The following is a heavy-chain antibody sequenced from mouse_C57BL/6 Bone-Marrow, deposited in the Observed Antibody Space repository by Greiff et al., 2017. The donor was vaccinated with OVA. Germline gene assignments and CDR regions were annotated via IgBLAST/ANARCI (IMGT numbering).Heavy chain of an antibody. D-gene: IGHD1-1*01. CDR2: IWSGGST. CDR3: ARSTTVVDGFAY. J-gene: IGHJ3*01. CDR1: GFSLTSYG. Sequence: VKLVESGPGLVQPSQSLSITCTVSGFSLTSYGVHWVRQSPGKGLEWLGVIWSGGSTDYNAAFISRLSISKDNSKGQVFFKMNSLQADDTAIYYCARSTTVVDGFAYWGQGTLVTVSA. V-gene: IGHV2-2*01.